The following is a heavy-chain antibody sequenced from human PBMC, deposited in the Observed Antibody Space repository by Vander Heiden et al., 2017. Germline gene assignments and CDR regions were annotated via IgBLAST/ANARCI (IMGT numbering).Heavy chain of an antibody. D-gene: IGHD6-19*01. CDR2: EWYDGIHK. J-gene: IGHJ5*02. V-gene: IGHV3-33*08. Sequence: QVQVMDSGGGVVQPGRSLRLSCEASGFTLSTYYMHWVRQAPGKGLEWVAVEWYDGIHKFYADSVKGRFTISRDTSKNTVYLEMNSLRAEDTAVYYCGRDAGQWLVWNWIDPWGQGTQVTVSS. CDR3: GRDAGQWLVWNWIDP. CDR1: GFTLSTYY.